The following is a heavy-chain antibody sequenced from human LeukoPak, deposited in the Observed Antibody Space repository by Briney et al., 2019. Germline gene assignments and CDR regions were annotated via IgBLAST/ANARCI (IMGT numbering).Heavy chain of an antibody. V-gene: IGHV3-30*01. CDR1: GFTFSSYA. Sequence: PGGSLRLSCAASGFTFSSYAMHWVRQAPGKGLEWVAVISYDGSKKYYADSVKGRFTISRDNSKNTLYLQMNSLRAEDTAVYYCARGADIVVVVTDYMDVWGRGTTVTVSS. CDR3: ARGADIVVVVTDYMDV. D-gene: IGHD2-15*01. J-gene: IGHJ6*03. CDR2: ISYDGSKK.